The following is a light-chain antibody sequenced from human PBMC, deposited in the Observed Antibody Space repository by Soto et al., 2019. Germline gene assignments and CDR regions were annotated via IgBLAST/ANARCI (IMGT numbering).Light chain of an antibody. Sequence: QSALTQPASVSGSPGQSITIPCAGTMRDVGAYNLVSWYQQHPGRAPQLIIYEVRNRPSGISFRFSGSKSGNTASLTISGLQAEDEADYYCSSYTSKSSLIFGGGTQLTVL. V-gene: IGLV2-14*01. J-gene: IGLJ2*01. CDR2: EVR. CDR3: SSYTSKSSLI. CDR1: MRDVGAYNL.